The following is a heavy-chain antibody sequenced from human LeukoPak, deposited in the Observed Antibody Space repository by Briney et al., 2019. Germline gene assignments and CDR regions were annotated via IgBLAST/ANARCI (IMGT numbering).Heavy chain of an antibody. V-gene: IGHV1-18*01. CDR1: GYTFTSYG. J-gene: IGHJ4*02. CDR3: ARATGLLWFGELLDPVDY. Sequence: ASVKVSCKASGYTFTSYGISWVRQAPGQGLEWMGWISAYNGNTNYAQKLQGRVTMTTDTSTSTAYMELRSLRSDGTAVYYCARATGLLWFGELLDPVDYWGQGTLVTVSS. D-gene: IGHD3-10*01. CDR2: ISAYNGNT.